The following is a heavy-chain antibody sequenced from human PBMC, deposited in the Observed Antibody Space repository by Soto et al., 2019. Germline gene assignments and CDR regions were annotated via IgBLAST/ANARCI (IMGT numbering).Heavy chain of an antibody. Sequence: EVQLFESGGGLVQPGGSLRLSCAASGFTFSSYAMSWVRQAPGTGLEWVSAISGSGGSTYYADSVKGRFNISRDNSKNTLYLQMNSLRAEDTAVYYCAKDLSVAGTALFDYWGQGTLVTVSS. V-gene: IGHV3-23*01. CDR3: AKDLSVAGTALFDY. J-gene: IGHJ4*02. D-gene: IGHD6-19*01. CDR2: ISGSGGST. CDR1: GFTFSSYA.